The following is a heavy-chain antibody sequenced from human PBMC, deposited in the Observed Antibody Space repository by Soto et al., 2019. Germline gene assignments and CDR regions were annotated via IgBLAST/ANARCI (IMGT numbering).Heavy chain of an antibody. D-gene: IGHD3-22*01. V-gene: IGHV5-10-1*01. CDR2: IDPSDSQT. J-gene: IGHJ4*02. CDR1: GYSFAGYW. CDR3: ARQIYDSDTGPNFQYYFDS. Sequence: GESLKISCKGSGYSFAGYWITWVRQKPGKGLEWMGRIDPSDSQTYYSPSFRGHVTISATKSITTVFLQWSSLGASDTAMYYCARQIYDSDTGPNFQYYFDSWGQGTLVTVSS.